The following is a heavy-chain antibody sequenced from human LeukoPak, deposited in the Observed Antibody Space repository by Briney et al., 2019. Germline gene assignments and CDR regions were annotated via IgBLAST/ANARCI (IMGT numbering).Heavy chain of an antibody. Sequence: GGSLRLSCAASGFTFSNYAMHWVRQAPGKGLEGVAFISFDGSDKYYADSVKGRFTISRDNSKNTLYLQMNSLRAEDTAVYYCARDQPGTYTLSSTWGQGTLVTVSS. J-gene: IGHJ5*02. CDR1: GFTFSNYA. CDR2: ISFDGSDK. CDR3: ARDQPGTYTLSST. D-gene: IGHD6-19*01. V-gene: IGHV3-30-3*01.